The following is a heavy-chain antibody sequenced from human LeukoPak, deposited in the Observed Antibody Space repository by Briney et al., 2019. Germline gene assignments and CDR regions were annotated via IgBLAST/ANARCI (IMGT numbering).Heavy chain of an antibody. V-gene: IGHV3-11*01. J-gene: IGHJ4*02. Sequence: GGSLRLSCAASGFTFSDYYMSWIRQAPGKGLEWVSYISSSGSTIYYADSVKGRFTISRDNAKNSLYLQMNSLRAEDTAVYYCARDPSQGEAAAEDYWGQGTLVTVSS. CDR2: ISSSGSTI. CDR1: GFTFSDYY. D-gene: IGHD6-13*01. CDR3: ARDPSQGEAAAEDY.